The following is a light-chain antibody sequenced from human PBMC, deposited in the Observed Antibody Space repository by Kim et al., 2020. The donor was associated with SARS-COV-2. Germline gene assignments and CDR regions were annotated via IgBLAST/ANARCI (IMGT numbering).Light chain of an antibody. CDR3: NSRDSSGNPPYV. J-gene: IGLJ1*01. V-gene: IGLV3-19*01. CDR2: GKN. CDR1: SLRSYY. Sequence: LGQTVWITCQGDSLRSYYASWYQQKPGQAPVLVIYGKNNRPSGIPDRFSGSSSGNTASLTITGAQAEDEADYYCNSRDSSGNPPYVFGTGTKVTVL.